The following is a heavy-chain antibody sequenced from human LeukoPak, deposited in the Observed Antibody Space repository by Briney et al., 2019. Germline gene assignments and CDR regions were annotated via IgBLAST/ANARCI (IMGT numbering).Heavy chain of an antibody. Sequence: ASVKVSCKASGYTFTGYYMHWVRQAPGQGLEWMGWINPNSGGTNYAQKFQGRVTMTRDTSISTAYMELRSLRSDDTAVYYCARDLSSAMATWVDYWGQGTLVTVSS. D-gene: IGHD5-18*01. J-gene: IGHJ4*02. CDR2: INPNSGGT. CDR3: ARDLSSAMATWVDY. CDR1: GYTFTGYY. V-gene: IGHV1-2*02.